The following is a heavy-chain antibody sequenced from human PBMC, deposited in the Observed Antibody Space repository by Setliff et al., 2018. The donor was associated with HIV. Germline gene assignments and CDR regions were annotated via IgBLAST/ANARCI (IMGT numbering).Heavy chain of an antibody. CDR3: AREKYGDKFDY. V-gene: IGHV1-18*01. CDR2: IGTYSGNT. D-gene: IGHD2-8*01. Sequence: ASVKVSCKASGYNFTNYGIGWVRQAPGQGLEYLGWIGTYSGNTDYAQSVQGRVTMTRDTSTGTVYMDLRSLRSDDTVMYYCAREKYGDKFDYWGQGTLVTVSS. J-gene: IGHJ4*02. CDR1: GYNFTNYG.